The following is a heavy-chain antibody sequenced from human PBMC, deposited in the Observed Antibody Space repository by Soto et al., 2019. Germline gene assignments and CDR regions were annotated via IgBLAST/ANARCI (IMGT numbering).Heavy chain of an antibody. J-gene: IGHJ4*02. CDR3: ASDVFYYYDSSGYPGY. Sequence: GASVKVSCKASGYTFTSYAMHWVRQAPGQRLEWMGWINAGNGNAKYSQKFQGRVTITRDTSASTAYMEQSSLRSEDTAVYYCASDVFYYYDSSGYPGYWGQGTLVTVSS. CDR2: INAGNGNA. V-gene: IGHV1-3*01. CDR1: GYTFTSYA. D-gene: IGHD3-22*01.